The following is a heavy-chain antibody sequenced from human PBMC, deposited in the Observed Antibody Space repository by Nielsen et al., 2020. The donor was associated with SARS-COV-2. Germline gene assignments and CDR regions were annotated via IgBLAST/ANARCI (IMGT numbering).Heavy chain of an antibody. V-gene: IGHV3-11*01. Sequence: GGPLRLSCAASGFTFSDYYMTWIRQAPGKGLEWVSYISSSGSTIYYADSVKGRFTISRDNAKNSLYLQMNSLRAEDTAVYYCAREGATVTSWFDPWGQGTLVTVSS. D-gene: IGHD4-17*01. CDR2: ISSSGSTI. CDR3: AREGATVTSWFDP. CDR1: GFTFSDYY. J-gene: IGHJ5*02.